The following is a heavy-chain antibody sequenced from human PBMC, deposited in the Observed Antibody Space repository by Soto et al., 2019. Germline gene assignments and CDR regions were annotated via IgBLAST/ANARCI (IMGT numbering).Heavy chain of an antibody. V-gene: IGHV3-33*01. D-gene: IGHD6-13*01. CDR2: IWYDGSNK. Sequence: QVQLVESGGGVVQPGRSLRLSCAASGFPFSSFGMHWVRQAPGKGLEWVAVIWYDGSNKYYADPVKGRFTISRDNSKNTLYLQMNNLRAEDTAVYYCARDPSSIAAAGRFDYWGQGTLVSVFS. CDR3: ARDPSSIAAAGRFDY. J-gene: IGHJ4*02. CDR1: GFPFSSFG.